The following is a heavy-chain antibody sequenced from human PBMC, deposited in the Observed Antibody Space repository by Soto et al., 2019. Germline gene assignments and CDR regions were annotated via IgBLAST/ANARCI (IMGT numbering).Heavy chain of an antibody. CDR2: ISAHNGKT. CDR1: GYIFTSYG. V-gene: IGHV1-18*01. D-gene: IGHD4-17*01. Sequence: ASVKVSCKGSGYIFTSYGIAWVRQAPGQGLEWMGWISAHNGKTECAQKFQGRVTVTRDTSTSTAYLELRSLRSDDTALYYCARGRYGDYWGQGALVTVPQ. CDR3: ARGRYGDY. J-gene: IGHJ4*02.